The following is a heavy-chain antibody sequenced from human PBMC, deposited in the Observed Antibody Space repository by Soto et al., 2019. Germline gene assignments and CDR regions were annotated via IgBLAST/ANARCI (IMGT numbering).Heavy chain of an antibody. V-gene: IGHV3-23*01. D-gene: IGHD3-3*01. CDR3: AKRATIFGVVTHFDY. CDR1: GFTFSSHV. J-gene: IGHJ4*02. CDR2: ISGSGGST. Sequence: PGGSLRLSCAASGFTFSSHVMSWVRQAPGKGLEWVSAISGSGGSTYYADSVKGRFTISRDNSKNTLYLQMNSLRAEDTAVYYCAKRATIFGVVTHFDYWGQGTLVTVSS.